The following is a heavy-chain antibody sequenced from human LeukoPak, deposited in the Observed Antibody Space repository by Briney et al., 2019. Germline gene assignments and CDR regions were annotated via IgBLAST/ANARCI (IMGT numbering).Heavy chain of an antibody. J-gene: IGHJ5*02. V-gene: IGHV1-18*01. CDR1: GYTFTSYG. CDR3: AKDPRKKDILTGFYKGNRGDSWFDP. CDR2: ISAYNGNT. Sequence: ASVKVSCKASGYTFTSYGISWVRQAPGQGLEWMGWISAYNGNTNYAQKLQGRVTMTTDTSTSTAYMELRSLRSDDTAVYYCAKDPRKKDILTGFYKGNRGDSWFDPWGQGTLVTVSS. D-gene: IGHD3-9*01.